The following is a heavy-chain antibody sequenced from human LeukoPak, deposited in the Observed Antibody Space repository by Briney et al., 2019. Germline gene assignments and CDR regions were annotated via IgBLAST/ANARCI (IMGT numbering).Heavy chain of an antibody. Sequence: GGSLRLSCAASGFTVSSNYMSWVRQAPGKGLEWVSVIYSGGSTYYADSVKGRFTISRDNSKNTLYLQMNSLRAEDTAVYYCAREGEYYDILTGYKDHFIWGQGTMVTVSS. V-gene: IGHV3-66*01. D-gene: IGHD3-9*01. J-gene: IGHJ3*02. CDR3: AREGEYYDILTGYKDHFI. CDR2: IYSGGST. CDR1: GFTVSSNY.